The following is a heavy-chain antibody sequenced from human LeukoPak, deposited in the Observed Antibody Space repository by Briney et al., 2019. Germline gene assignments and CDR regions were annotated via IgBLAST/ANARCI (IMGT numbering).Heavy chain of an antibody. D-gene: IGHD6-19*01. J-gene: IGHJ5*02. V-gene: IGHV4-34*01. Sequence: SETLSLTCAVYGGSFSGYYWSWIRQPPGKGLEWIGEINHSGSTNYNPSLKSRVTISVDTSKNRLSLKLSSVTAADTAVYYCARAGGWYNWFDPWGQGTLVTVSS. CDR3: ARAGGWYNWFDP. CDR1: GGSFSGYY. CDR2: INHSGST.